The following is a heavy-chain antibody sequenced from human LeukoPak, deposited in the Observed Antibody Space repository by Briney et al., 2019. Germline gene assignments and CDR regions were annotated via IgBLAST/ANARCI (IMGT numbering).Heavy chain of an antibody. CDR3: ARGGGVITPLDAFDI. Sequence: GGSLRLSCAASGFTVSSNYMSWVRQAPGKGLEWVSVIYSGGSTYYADSVGGRFTISRDNSKNTLYLQMNSLRAEDTAVYYCARGGGVITPLDAFDIWGQGTMVTVSS. D-gene: IGHD3-22*01. V-gene: IGHV3-66*02. CDR1: GFTVSSNY. CDR2: IYSGGST. J-gene: IGHJ3*02.